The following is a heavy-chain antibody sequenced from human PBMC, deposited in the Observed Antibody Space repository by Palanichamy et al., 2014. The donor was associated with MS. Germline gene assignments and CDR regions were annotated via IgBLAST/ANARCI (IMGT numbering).Heavy chain of an antibody. V-gene: IGHV3-43*01. D-gene: IGHD2-21*02. CDR3: ARAAEVTEYYFDY. CDR1: GFTFDDYT. J-gene: IGHJ4*02. Sequence: EVQLVASGGLVVQPGGSPRLSCAASGFTFDDYTIHWVRQAPGKGREWVSLITWDGGDTFYADSVRGRFTISRDNSKNSLYLQMNSLRAEDTALYYCARAAEVTEYYFDYWGQGTLVTVSS. CDR2: ITWDGGDT.